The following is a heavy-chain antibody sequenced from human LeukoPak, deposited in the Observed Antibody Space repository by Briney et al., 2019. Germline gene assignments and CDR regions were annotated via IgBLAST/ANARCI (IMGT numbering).Heavy chain of an antibody. J-gene: IGHJ2*01. D-gene: IGHD2-21*02. Sequence: PSQTLSLTCTVSGGSISSGGYYWSWIRQHPGKGLEWIGYIYYSGSTYYNPSLKSRVTISVDTSKNQFSLKLSSVTAADTAVYYCARDAYCGGDCYWPNWYFDLWGRGTLVTVSS. CDR1: GGSISSGGYY. V-gene: IGHV4-31*03. CDR2: IYYSGST. CDR3: ARDAYCGGDCYWPNWYFDL.